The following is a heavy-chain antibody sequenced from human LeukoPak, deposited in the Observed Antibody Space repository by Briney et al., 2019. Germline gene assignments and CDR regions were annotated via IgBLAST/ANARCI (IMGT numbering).Heavy chain of an antibody. V-gene: IGHV3-30*18. CDR1: GFTFSSCG. J-gene: IGHJ4*02. Sequence: GGSLRLSCAASGFTFSSCGMHWVRQAPGKGLEWVAVISYDGSNKYYADSVKGRFTISRDNSKNTLYLQMNSLRAEDTAVYYCAKDLDIVVVPAAISLDYWGQGTLVTVSS. CDR2: ISYDGSNK. D-gene: IGHD2-2*03. CDR3: AKDLDIVVVPAAISLDY.